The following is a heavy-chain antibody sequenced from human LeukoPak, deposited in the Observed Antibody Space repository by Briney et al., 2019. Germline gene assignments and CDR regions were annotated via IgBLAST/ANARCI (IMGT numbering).Heavy chain of an antibody. J-gene: IGHJ6*04. Sequence: SETLSLTCAVYGGSFSGYYWSWIRQPPGKGLEWIGYIYYSGSTNYNPSLKSRVTISIDTSKSQFSLKLSSVTAADTAVYYCARGPTVNYYYYGMDVWGKGTTVTVSS. CDR2: IYYSGST. D-gene: IGHD4-11*01. CDR3: ARGPTVNYYYYGMDV. V-gene: IGHV4-59*01. CDR1: GGSFSGYY.